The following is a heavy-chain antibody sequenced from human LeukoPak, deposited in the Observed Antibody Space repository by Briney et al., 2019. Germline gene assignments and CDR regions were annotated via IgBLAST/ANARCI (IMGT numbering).Heavy chain of an antibody. Sequence: GGSLRLSCAASGFTFSSYNMNWVRQAPGKGLEWVSSITTSSTYTFYADSVKGRFTISRDNAKNSLYLQMNSLRAEDTAMYYCAALDHGHDYWGQGTLVSVST. CDR2: ITTSSTYT. J-gene: IGHJ4*02. CDR1: GFTFSSYN. CDR3: AALDHGHDY. V-gene: IGHV3-21*01.